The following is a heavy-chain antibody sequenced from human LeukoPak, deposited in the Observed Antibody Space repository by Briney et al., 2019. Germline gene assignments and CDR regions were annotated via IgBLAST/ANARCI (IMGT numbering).Heavy chain of an antibody. CDR3: ARETFDCSSTSCYLGFDY. CDR1: GFTFSSYG. J-gene: IGHJ4*02. CDR2: IWYDGSNK. D-gene: IGHD2-2*01. Sequence: GGSLRLSCAASGFTFSSYGMHWVRQAPGKGLEWVAVIWYDGSNKYYADSVKGRFTISRDNSKNTLYLQMNGLRAEDTAVYYCARETFDCSSTSCYLGFDYWGQGTLVTVSS. V-gene: IGHV3-33*01.